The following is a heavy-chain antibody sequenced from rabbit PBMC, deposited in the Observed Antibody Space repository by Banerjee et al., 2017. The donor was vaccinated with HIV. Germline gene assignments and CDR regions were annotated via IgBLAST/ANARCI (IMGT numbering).Heavy chain of an antibody. V-gene: IGHV1S40*01. D-gene: IGHD4-1*01. Sequence: QSLEESGGDLVKPGASLTLTCTASGFSFSSSYHMCWVRQAPGKGLEWIACINAGSNGDTSYANWAKGRFTISKTSSTTVTLQMTSLTAADTATYFCARDLAGVIGWNFNLWGPGTLVTVS. CDR2: INAGSNGDT. J-gene: IGHJ4*01. CDR1: GFSFSSSYH. CDR3: ARDLAGVIGWNFNL.